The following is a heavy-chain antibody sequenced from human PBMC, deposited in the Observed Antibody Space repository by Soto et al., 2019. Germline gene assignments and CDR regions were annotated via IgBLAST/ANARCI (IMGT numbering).Heavy chain of an antibody. CDR2: INSIGSYL. D-gene: IGHD3-10*01. Sequence: EVRLVESGGGLVKSGGSLRLSCAASGFTFSSYTMNWVRQAPGRGLEWVSNINSIGSYLWYVDSVQGRFTISRDNAKNSLYLQMTRLRAAPTAAYYCARVGLTFMLARIRGDPYGLALWGQGTTVIVSS. CDR1: GFTFSSYT. J-gene: IGHJ6*02. CDR3: ARVGLTFMLARIRGDPYGLAL. V-gene: IGHV3-21*02.